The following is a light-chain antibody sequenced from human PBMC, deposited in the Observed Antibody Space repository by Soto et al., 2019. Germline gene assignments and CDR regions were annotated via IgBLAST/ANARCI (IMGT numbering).Light chain of an antibody. CDR3: CSYSGSSVV. CDR2: DVS. Sequence: QSVLTQPRSVSGSPGQSVTISCTGTSSDVGGYNYVSWYQQHPGKAPKLMIYDVSKRPSGVPDRFSGSKSGNTASLTISGLQEEDEADYHCCSYSGSSVVFGGVTKLTVL. V-gene: IGLV2-11*01. J-gene: IGLJ2*01. CDR1: SSDVGGYNY.